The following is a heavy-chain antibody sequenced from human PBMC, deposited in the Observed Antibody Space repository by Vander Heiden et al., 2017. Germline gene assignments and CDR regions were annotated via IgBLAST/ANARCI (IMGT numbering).Heavy chain of an antibody. CDR2: ISSTSTYI. D-gene: IGHD6-13*01. Sequence: EVQLVESGGGLVKPGASLRLSCGASGFTFNSYSINWVRQAPGKGLEWVSSISSTSTYIFYADSVRGRFTISRDNARNSVYLQINSLRAEDTAVYFCARTVATPRSDAFDIWGQGTVVTVSS. CDR1: GFTFNSYS. J-gene: IGHJ3*02. CDR3: ARTVATPRSDAFDI. V-gene: IGHV3-21*02.